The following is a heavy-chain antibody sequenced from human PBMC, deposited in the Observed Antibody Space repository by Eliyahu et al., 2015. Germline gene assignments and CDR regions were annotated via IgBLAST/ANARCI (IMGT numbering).Heavy chain of an antibody. Sequence: EVQLVESGGGLVKPGGSLXLSCAASGFTFXSYGMNWVRQAPGKGLEWVSFISSSSSYIYYADSVKGQFTISRDNAKNSLSLQMNSLRAEDTAVYYCARDLPIVGATPDAFDIWGPGTMVTVSS. J-gene: IGHJ3*02. CDR1: GFTFXSYG. V-gene: IGHV3-21*01. D-gene: IGHD1-26*01. CDR2: ISSSSSYI. CDR3: ARDLPIVGATPDAFDI.